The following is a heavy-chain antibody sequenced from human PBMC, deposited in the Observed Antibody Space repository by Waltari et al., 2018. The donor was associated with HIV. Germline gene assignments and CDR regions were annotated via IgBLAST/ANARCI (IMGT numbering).Heavy chain of an antibody. D-gene: IGHD2-21*02. Sequence: EVRLVESGGGPVQPGGSLRLSCAASGFTSSLYNMNWVRQTPGKGLEWVAYISGDGKNKYYADSVKGRFIISKDNGQNFLHLQMDRLSVDDSAKYFCAREVTSSKVMNYWGQGTPVIVSS. CDR3: AREVTSSKVMNY. CDR1: GFTSSLYN. CDR2: ISGDGKNK. J-gene: IGHJ4*02. V-gene: IGHV3-48*03.